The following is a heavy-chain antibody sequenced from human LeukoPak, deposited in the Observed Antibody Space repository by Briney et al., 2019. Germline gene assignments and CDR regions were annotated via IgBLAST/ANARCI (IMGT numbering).Heavy chain of an antibody. V-gene: IGHV4-39*07. CDR2: IYYSGRT. CDR1: GGSISSSSYY. CDR3: ARVKDSGYDFYRYYYYYYMDV. D-gene: IGHD5-12*01. J-gene: IGHJ6*03. Sequence: SETLSLTCIVSGGSISSSSYYWGWIRQPPGKGLERIGNIYYSGRTYYNPSLKSRVTISVDTSKNQFSLKLSSVTAADTAVYYCARVKDSGYDFYRYYYYYYMDVWGKGTTVTVSS.